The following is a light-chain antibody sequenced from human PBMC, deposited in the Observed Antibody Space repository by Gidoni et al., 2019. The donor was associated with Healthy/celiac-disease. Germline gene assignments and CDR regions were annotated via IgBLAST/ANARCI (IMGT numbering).Light chain of an antibody. J-gene: IGKJ5*01. V-gene: IGKV3-20*01. CDR2: GAS. Sequence: RLLIYGASSRATGIPDRFSGSWSGTDFTLTISRLEPEDFAVYYCQQYGSSSITFGQGTRLEIK. CDR3: QQYGSSSIT.